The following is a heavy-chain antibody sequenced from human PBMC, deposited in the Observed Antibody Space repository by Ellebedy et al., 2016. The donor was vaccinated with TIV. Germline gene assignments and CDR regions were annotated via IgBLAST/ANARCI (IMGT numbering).Heavy chain of an antibody. CDR3: ARRGDPSYFDS. CDR2: VWSDGSRK. V-gene: IGHV3-33*01. CDR1: GFNFNSYG. Sequence: GGSLRLXCAASGFNFNSYGMHWVRQAPGNGLEWVAAVWSDGSRKYYADSVRARFTISRDNSNNMMYLQMDSLRDDDTAVYYCARRGDPSYFDSWGQGTPVTVSS. J-gene: IGHJ4*02. D-gene: IGHD3-16*01.